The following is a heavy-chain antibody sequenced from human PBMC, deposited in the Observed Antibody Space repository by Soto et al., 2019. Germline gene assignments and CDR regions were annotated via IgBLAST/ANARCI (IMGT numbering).Heavy chain of an antibody. V-gene: IGHV2-5*02. CDR2: ICWDDDK. Sequence: QITLKESGPTLVKPTQTLTLTCTFSGFSLSTGGVGVGWIRQPPGKALEWLALICWDDDKRYSPSLKSRLTVTNDTSKNQVVLTMTNMDPVDAATYYCAHSRCGGDCLRSYSSHYYYGMDVWGQGTTVTVSS. CDR1: GFSLSTGGVG. J-gene: IGHJ6*02. CDR3: AHSRCGGDCLRSYSSHYYYGMDV. D-gene: IGHD2-21*02.